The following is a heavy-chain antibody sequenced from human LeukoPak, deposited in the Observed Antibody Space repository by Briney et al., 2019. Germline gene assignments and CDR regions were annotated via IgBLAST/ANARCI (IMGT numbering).Heavy chain of an antibody. CDR1: GFTFSSYA. D-gene: IGHD5-18*01. V-gene: IGHV3-9*01. CDR2: ISWNSGSI. CDR3: AKDIRGYSYGIIDY. J-gene: IGHJ4*02. Sequence: PGGSLRLSCAASGFTFSSYAMSWVRQAPGKGLEWVSGISWNSGSIGYADSVKGRFTISRDNAKNSLYLQMNSLRAEDTALYYCAKDIRGYSYGIIDYWGQGTLVTVSS.